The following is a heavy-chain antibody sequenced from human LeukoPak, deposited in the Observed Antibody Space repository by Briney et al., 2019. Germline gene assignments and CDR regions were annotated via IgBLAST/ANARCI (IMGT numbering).Heavy chain of an antibody. CDR3: ARDSSSSRPNFDY. CDR1: GDSISSSTYY. D-gene: IGHD6-13*01. J-gene: IGHJ4*02. Sequence: PSETLSLTCIVSGDSISSSTYYWGWIRQPPGKGREWITSKYSSGSTYYNPSLKSRVTISLDTSKNQFSPKLSSVSAADTAVYYCARDSSSSRPNFDYWGQGILVPVSS. CDR2: KYSSGST. V-gene: IGHV4-39*07.